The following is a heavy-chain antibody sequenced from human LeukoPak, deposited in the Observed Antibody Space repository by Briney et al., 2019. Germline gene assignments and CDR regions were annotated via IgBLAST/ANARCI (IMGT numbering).Heavy chain of an antibody. CDR2: ISGSGGST. D-gene: IGHD2-2*01. CDR1: GFTFSSHA. Sequence: GGSLRLSCAASGFTFSSHAMSWVRQAPGEGLEWVSAISGSGGSTYYADSVKGRFTISRDNCKNTLYLQMNSLRAEDTAVYYCAKVNYYCSSTSCFQSWFDPWGQGTLVTVSS. V-gene: IGHV3-23*01. CDR3: AKVNYYCSSTSCFQSWFDP. J-gene: IGHJ5*02.